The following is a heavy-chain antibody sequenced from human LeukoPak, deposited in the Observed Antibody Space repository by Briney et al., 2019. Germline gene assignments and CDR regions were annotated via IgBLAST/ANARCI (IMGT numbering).Heavy chain of an antibody. D-gene: IGHD2/OR15-2a*01. CDR1: GFTFSSYA. J-gene: IGHJ4*02. V-gene: IGHV3-23*01. CDR2: ISGSGGST. CDR3: AKASSSFYRCYDF. Sequence: PGGSLRLSCAASGFTFSSYAMSWVRQAPGKGLEWVSAISGSGGSTYYADSVKGRFTISRDNSKNAVYLQMNSLRAEDTAVYYCAKASSSFYRCYDFWGQGTLVTVSS.